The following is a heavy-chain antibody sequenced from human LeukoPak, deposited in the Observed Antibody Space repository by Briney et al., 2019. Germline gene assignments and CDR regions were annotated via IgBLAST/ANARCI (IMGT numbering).Heavy chain of an antibody. J-gene: IGHJ3*02. V-gene: IGHV3-7*01. CDR1: GPTFSRYW. CDR3: GRDVSRGAGGAFDI. D-gene: IGHD2-8*02. CDR2: IKQDGSEK. Sequence: GGSLRLSCAASGPTFSRYWMSWARQAPGKGLEWVANIKQDGSEKYYVDSVKGRFTISRDNAKNSLYLQMNSLRAEDTAVYYCGRDVSRGAGGAFDIWGQGTMVTVSS.